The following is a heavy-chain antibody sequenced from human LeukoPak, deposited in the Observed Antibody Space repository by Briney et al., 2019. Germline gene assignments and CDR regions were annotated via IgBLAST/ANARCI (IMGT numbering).Heavy chain of an antibody. J-gene: IGHJ3*02. V-gene: IGHV4-4*02. CDR3: ATSGGSYDFDI. D-gene: IGHD2-15*01. CDR2: IYHSGST. CDR1: GGSISSSNW. Sequence: SETLSLICAVSGGSISSSNWWSWVRQPPGKGLEWIGEIYHSGSTNYNPSLKSRVTISVDKSKNQFSLKLSSVTAADTAVYYCATSGGSYDFDIWGQGTMVTVSS.